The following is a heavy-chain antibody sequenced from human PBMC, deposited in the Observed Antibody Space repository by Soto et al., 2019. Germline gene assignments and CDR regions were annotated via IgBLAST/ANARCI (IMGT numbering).Heavy chain of an antibody. Sequence: SLXLSWAASGFTFSSYAMSWVRQSPGKGLDWVSTISGSGGSTYYADSLKGRFTISRDNSKNTLFLQMSSQRAEDTAVYYCAKEAVSGWYYFDYWGPGTLVTVSS. D-gene: IGHD6-19*01. CDR3: AKEAVSGWYYFDY. CDR2: ISGSGGST. J-gene: IGHJ4*02. CDR1: GFTFSSYA. V-gene: IGHV3-23*01.